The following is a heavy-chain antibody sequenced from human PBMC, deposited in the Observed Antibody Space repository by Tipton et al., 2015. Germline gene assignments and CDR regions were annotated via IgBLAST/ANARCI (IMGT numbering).Heavy chain of an antibody. CDR3: AKDTRSSWPRGAFDI. J-gene: IGHJ3*02. CDR1: GFTFDDYA. Sequence: SLRLSCAASGFTFDDYAMHWVRQAPGKGLEWVASITYNSGRVAYADSVKGRFTISRDNAKNSLYLQMNSLRAEDTALYFCAKDTRSSWPRGAFDIWGQGTMVTVSS. V-gene: IGHV3-9*01. CDR2: ITYNSGRV. D-gene: IGHD6-13*01.